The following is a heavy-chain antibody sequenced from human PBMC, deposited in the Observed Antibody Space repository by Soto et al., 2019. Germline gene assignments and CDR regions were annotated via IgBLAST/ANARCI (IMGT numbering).Heavy chain of an antibody. CDR2: INAGNGNT. V-gene: IGHV1-3*01. D-gene: IGHD3-22*01. J-gene: IGHJ2*01. CDR3: ARARYYDSSGYYYWYFDL. Sequence: QVQLVQSGAEVKKPGASVKVSCKASGYTFTSYAMHWVRQAPGQRLEWMGWINAGNGNTKYSQKFQGRVTITRDTXAXTXXMELRSLRSEDTAVYYCARARYYDSSGYYYWYFDLWGRGTLVTVSS. CDR1: GYTFTSYA.